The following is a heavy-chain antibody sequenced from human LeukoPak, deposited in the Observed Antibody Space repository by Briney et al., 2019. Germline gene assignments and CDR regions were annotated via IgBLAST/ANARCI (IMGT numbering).Heavy chain of an antibody. J-gene: IGHJ4*02. D-gene: IGHD5-18*01. CDR3: AKDRRYSYVTYYFDY. CDR2: ISGSGGST. V-gene: IGHV3-23*01. Sequence: PGGSLRLSCAASGFTFSSYAMSWVRQAPGKGLEWVSAISGSGGSTYYADSVKGRFTISRDNSKNTLYLQMNSLRAEDTAVYYCAKDRRYSYVTYYFDYWGQGTLVTVSS. CDR1: GFTFSSYA.